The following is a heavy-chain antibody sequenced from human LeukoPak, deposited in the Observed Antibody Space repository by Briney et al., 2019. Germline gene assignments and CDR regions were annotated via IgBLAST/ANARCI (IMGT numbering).Heavy chain of an antibody. CDR2: TISSGSTI. CDR3: ARSLYKIDSSGYSYYDY. V-gene: IGHV3-48*03. D-gene: IGHD3-22*01. CDR1: GFTFNSHG. Sequence: GGSMRLSCAASGFTFNSHGMNWVRQAPGKGLEWISYTISSGSTIYNADSVKGRFTISRDNARNSLYLQMNGLRAEDTVGYYCARSLYKIDSSGYSYYDYWGQGTLVTVSS. J-gene: IGHJ4*02.